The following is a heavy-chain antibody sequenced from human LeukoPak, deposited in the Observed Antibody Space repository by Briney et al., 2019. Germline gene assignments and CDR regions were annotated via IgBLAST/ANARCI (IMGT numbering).Heavy chain of an antibody. CDR3: ARVIMIVAGHPLWFDP. CDR1: GITFSNYA. CDR2: ISGSAHKI. D-gene: IGHD3-22*01. J-gene: IGHJ5*02. V-gene: IGHV3-23*01. Sequence: GGSLRLSCVASGITFSNYAVSWVRQAPEKGLDWVSVISGSAHKIRYADSVKGRFTISRDNSENIVYLQMNSLRAEDTAVYYCARVIMIVAGHPLWFDPWGQGTLVTVSS.